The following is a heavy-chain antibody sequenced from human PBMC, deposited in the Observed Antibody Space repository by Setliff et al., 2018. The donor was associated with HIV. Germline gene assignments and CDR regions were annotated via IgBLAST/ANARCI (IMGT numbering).Heavy chain of an antibody. D-gene: IGHD2-15*01. CDR2: IHPSAGTT. J-gene: IGHJ4*02. Sequence: SVKVSCKASGYTFTSYYIHWVRQAPGQGLEWMGIIHPSAGTTTYAQKFQGRVTMTRDASSRTLYMELSSLRSEDTAVYYCARFIVPHRFTGGPLDYWGQGTLVTVSS. CDR1: GYTFTSYY. CDR3: ARFIVPHRFTGGPLDY. V-gene: IGHV1-46*01.